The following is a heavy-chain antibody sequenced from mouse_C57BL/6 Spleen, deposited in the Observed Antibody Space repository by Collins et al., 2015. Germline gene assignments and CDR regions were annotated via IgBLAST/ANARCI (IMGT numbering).Heavy chain of an antibody. CDR1: GYAFSSSW. Sequence: QVQLQQSGPELVKPGASVKISCKASGYAFSSSWMNWVKQRPGKGLEWIGRIYPGDGDTNYNGKFKGKATLTADKSSSTAYMQLSSLTSEDSAVYFCAREKFYYDYGNWGQGTSVTVSS. V-gene: IGHV1-82*01. D-gene: IGHD2-4*01. CDR2: IYPGDGDT. J-gene: IGHJ4*01. CDR3: AREKFYYDYGN.